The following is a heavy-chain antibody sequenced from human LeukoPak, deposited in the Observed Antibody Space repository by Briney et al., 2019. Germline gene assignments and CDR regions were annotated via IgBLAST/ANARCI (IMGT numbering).Heavy chain of an antibody. CDR1: GGSMSSYY. V-gene: IGHV4-59*08. CDR2: IYYSGST. J-gene: IGHJ4*02. Sequence: SETLSLTCTVTGGSMSSYYWSWIRQPPGKGLEWVGYIYYSGSTKYYPSLKSQVTISVDTSKNLFSLKLSSVTAADTAVYYCARGARAGYNFEPFDYWGQGTLVTVSA. CDR3: ARGARAGYNFEPFDY. D-gene: IGHD5-24*01.